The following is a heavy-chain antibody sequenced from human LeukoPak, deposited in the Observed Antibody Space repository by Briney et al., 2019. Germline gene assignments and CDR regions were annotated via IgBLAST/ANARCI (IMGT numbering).Heavy chain of an antibody. CDR3: ARRLYIVRGAFDI. J-gene: IGHJ3*02. V-gene: IGHV3-23*01. D-gene: IGHD2/OR15-2a*01. Sequence: GGSLRLSCAASGFTFSSYAMSWVRQAPGKGLGWVSAISGSGGSTYYADSVKGRFTISRDNSKNTVHLQMNNLRAEDTAMYFCARRLYIVRGAFDIWGQGTMVTVSS. CDR2: ISGSGGST. CDR1: GFTFSSYA.